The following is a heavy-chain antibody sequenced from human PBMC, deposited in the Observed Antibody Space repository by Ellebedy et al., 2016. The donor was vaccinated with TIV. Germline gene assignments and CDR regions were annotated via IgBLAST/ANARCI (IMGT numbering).Heavy chain of an antibody. Sequence: GESLKISXAASGFTFSSYSMNWVRQAPGKGLEWVSYISSSSSTIYYADSVKGRFTISRDNAKNSLYLQMNSLRAEDTAVYYCARDHLEVVVPAALYYFDYWGQGTLVTVSS. CDR2: ISSSSSTI. J-gene: IGHJ4*02. CDR1: GFTFSSYS. D-gene: IGHD2-2*01. V-gene: IGHV3-48*04. CDR3: ARDHLEVVVPAALYYFDY.